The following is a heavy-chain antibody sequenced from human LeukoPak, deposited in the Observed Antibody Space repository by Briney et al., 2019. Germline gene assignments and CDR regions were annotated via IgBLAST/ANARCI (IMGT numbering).Heavy chain of an antibody. Sequence: SETLSLTCTVSGGSISSYYWSWIRQPPGKGLEWIGYIYYSGSTNYNPSLKSRVTISVDTSKNQFSLKLSSVTAADTAVYYCARARGTGPGAHFDYWGQGTLVIVSS. CDR3: ARARGTGPGAHFDY. CDR2: IYYSGST. J-gene: IGHJ4*02. D-gene: IGHD3-10*01. CDR1: GGSISSYY. V-gene: IGHV4-59*01.